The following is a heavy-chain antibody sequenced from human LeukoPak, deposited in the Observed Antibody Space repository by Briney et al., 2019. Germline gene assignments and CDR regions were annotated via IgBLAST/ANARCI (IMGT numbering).Heavy chain of an antibody. J-gene: IGHJ4*02. CDR3: AKVSRGIAVAGTIDY. D-gene: IGHD6-19*01. V-gene: IGHV3-23*01. Sequence: GGSLRLSCAASGFTFRSYAMSWVRQAPGKGLEWVSAISGSGGSTYYADSVKGRFTISRDNSKNTLYPQMNSLRAEDTAVYYCAKVSRGIAVAGTIDYWGQGTLVTVSS. CDR2: ISGSGGST. CDR1: GFTFRSYA.